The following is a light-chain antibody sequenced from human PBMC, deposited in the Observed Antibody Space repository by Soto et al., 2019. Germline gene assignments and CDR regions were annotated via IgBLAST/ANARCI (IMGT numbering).Light chain of an antibody. Sequence: IPMTQSPSSLSASVGDRVTITCRASQSITNWLAWYQQKPGKAPKLLIYKASSLESGVPSRFSGSGSGTEFTLTISSLQPDDFATYYCQQYNSYSRTFGQGTKVDI. J-gene: IGKJ1*01. CDR1: QSITNW. V-gene: IGKV1-5*03. CDR3: QQYNSYSRT. CDR2: KAS.